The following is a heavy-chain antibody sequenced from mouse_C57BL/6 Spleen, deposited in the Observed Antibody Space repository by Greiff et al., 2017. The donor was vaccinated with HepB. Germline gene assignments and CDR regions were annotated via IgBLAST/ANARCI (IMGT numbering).Heavy chain of an antibody. J-gene: IGHJ4*01. CDR2: INPSSGYT. CDR1: GYTFTSYT. D-gene: IGHD1-1*01. Sequence: QVQLQQSGAELARPGASVKMSCKASGYTFTSYTMHWVKQRPGQGLEWIGYINPSSGYTKYNQKFKDKATLTADKSSSTAYMQRSSLTSADSAVYDCARSGSSYFAIDYWGQGTSVTVSS. V-gene: IGHV1-4*01. CDR3: ARSGSSYFAIDY.